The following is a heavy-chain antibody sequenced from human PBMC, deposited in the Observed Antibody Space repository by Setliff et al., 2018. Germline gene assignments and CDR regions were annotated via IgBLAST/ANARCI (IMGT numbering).Heavy chain of an antibody. Sequence: ASVKVSCKASGYTFTSYGIGWVRQAPGQGLEWMGWISAYNGNTNYAQELQGRVTMTTDTSTSTAYMELRSLRSDDTAVYYCARVGVYYYDSSGYRRSPYYYYYGMDVWGQGTTVTVS. CDR2: ISAYNGNT. CDR3: ARVGVYYYDSSGYRRSPYYYYYGMDV. CDR1: GYTFTSYG. D-gene: IGHD3-22*01. J-gene: IGHJ6*02. V-gene: IGHV1-18*01.